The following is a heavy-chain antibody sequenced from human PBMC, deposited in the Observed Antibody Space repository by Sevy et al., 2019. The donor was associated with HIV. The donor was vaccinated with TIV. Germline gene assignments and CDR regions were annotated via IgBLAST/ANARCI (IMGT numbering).Heavy chain of an antibody. CDR1: GFTFSGSA. V-gene: IGHV3-64D*09. D-gene: IGHD3-3*01. CDR3: VKDSIFYDSSSGYRPFYYYGMDL. J-gene: IGHJ6*02. Sequence: GGSLRLSCSASGFTFSGSALHWVRQAPGKELEYVSVICSRGSSAYYAESVRGRFTISRDNSKNTLYLQMRSLRAEDTAVYDCVKDSIFYDSSSGYRPFYYYGMDLWGQGTSVTVSS. CDR2: ICSRGSSA.